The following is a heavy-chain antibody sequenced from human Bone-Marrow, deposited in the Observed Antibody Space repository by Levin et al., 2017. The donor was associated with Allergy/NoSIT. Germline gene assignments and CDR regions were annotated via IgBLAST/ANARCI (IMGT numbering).Heavy chain of an antibody. CDR1: GYTFTSYF. V-gene: IGHV1-46*01. J-gene: IGHJ4*02. CDR3: AREGLDDVY. Sequence: ASVKVSCKASGYTFTSYFMHWVRQAAGQGLEWMGMINPSGGNTNYAQKFQGRVTLTRDTSTSTVYMELSSLRSEDTAVYYCAREGLDDVYWGQGTLVTVSS. D-gene: IGHD3/OR15-3a*01. CDR2: INPSGGNT.